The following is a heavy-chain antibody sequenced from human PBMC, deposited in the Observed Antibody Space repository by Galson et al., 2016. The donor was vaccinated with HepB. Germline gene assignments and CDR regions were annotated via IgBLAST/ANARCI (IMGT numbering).Heavy chain of an antibody. J-gene: IGHJ4*02. Sequence: LRLSCATSDHTFEDYAMHWVRQVPGKGLEWVSGISWDSGNIGYGDSVKGRFVISRDNAEKSLYLQMSGLRTEDTAVYFCARASLIGEIFDSWGRGTLVTVS. D-gene: IGHD3-16*01. V-gene: IGHV3-9*01. CDR2: ISWDSGNI. CDR3: ARASLIGEIFDS. CDR1: DHTFEDYA.